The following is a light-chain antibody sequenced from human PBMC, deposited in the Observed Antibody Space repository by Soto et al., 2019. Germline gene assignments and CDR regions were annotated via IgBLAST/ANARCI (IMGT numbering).Light chain of an antibody. J-gene: IGLJ2*01. CDR1: SSDVDGYNY. Sequence: QSALTQPASVSGSPGQSITISCTGTSSDVDGYNYVSWYQQHPGKAPKLMIYDVSNRPSGVSNRFSGSKSGNTASLTISGLEAEDEADYYCSSYTSSSTVVFRGGTKLTVL. V-gene: IGLV2-14*01. CDR3: SSYTSSSTVV. CDR2: DVS.